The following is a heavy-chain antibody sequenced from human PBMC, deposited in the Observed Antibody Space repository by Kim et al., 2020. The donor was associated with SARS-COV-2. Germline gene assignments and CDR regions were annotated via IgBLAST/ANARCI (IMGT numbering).Heavy chain of an antibody. CDR2: IWYDGSNK. Sequence: GGSLRLSCAASGFTFSSYGMHWVRQAPGKGLEWVAVIWYDGSNKYYADSVKGRFTISRDNSKNTLYLQMNSLRAEDTAVYYCARDHGGSGPRAFYYYYYGMDVWGQGTTVTVSS. J-gene: IGHJ6*02. CDR3: ARDHGGSGPRAFYYYYYGMDV. V-gene: IGHV3-33*01. D-gene: IGHD3-10*01. CDR1: GFTFSSYG.